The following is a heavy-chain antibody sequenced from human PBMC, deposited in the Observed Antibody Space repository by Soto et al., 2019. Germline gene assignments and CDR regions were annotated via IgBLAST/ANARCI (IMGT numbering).Heavy chain of an antibody. D-gene: IGHD2-15*01. CDR2: INAGNGNT. CDR1: GYTFTSYA. Sequence: ASVKVSCKASGYTFTSYAMHWVRQAPGQRLEWKGWINAGNGNTKYSQKFQGRVTITRDTSASTAYMELSSLRSEDTAVYYCARDRRSTYCSGGSCYPGAFDIWGQGTMVTVSS. CDR3: ARDRRSTYCSGGSCYPGAFDI. V-gene: IGHV1-3*01. J-gene: IGHJ3*02.